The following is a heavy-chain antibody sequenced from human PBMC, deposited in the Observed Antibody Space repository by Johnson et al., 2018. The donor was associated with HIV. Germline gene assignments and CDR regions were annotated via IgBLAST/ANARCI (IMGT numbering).Heavy chain of an antibody. CDR1: GITISRNW. J-gene: IGHJ3*01. CDR3: ATVWRNEGRHAFDV. Sequence: VQLVESGGGLVQPGGSLTLSCAASGITISRNWMHWVRQAPGKGPVWVSRINSDGSSTNYADSVKGRFTISRDNAKNSLYLQMNSLRAEDTAVYYCATVWRNEGRHAFDVWGQGTMVTVSS. D-gene: IGHD1-1*01. V-gene: IGHV3-74*01. CDR2: INSDGSST.